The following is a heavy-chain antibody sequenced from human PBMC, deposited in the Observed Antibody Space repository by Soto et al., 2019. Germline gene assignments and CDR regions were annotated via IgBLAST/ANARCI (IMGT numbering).Heavy chain of an antibody. CDR2: ISSSSSTI. V-gene: IGHV3-48*01. J-gene: IGHJ4*02. CDR3: ARGRGYSGYDYLDY. D-gene: IGHD5-12*01. CDR1: GFTFSSYS. Sequence: PGGSLRLSCAASGFTFSSYSMNWVRQAPGKGLEWVSYISSSSSTIYYADSVKGRFTISRDNAKNSLYLQMNSLRAEDTAVYYCARGRGYSGYDYLDYWGQGTLVTVSS.